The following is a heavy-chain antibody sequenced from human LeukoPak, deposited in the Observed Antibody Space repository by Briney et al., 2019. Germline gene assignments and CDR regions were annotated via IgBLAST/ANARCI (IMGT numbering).Heavy chain of an antibody. CDR2: IYPGDCDT. J-gene: IGHJ3*02. CDR1: GFTFTRNW. CDR3: ARTGAGAKGGAFDI. Sequence: GESLKISCKGSGFTFTRNWIGWLRQMPGKGREWMGLIYPGDCDTGYSPSFQGQVTISADRSISTAYLQWSTLKASDTAMYYCARTGAGAKGGAFDIWGQGTMVTVSS. V-gene: IGHV5-51*01. D-gene: IGHD1-26*01.